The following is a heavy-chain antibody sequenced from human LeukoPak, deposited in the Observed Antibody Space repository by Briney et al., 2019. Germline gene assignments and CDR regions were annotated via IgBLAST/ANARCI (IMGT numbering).Heavy chain of an antibody. Sequence: GGSLRLSCAASGFTFNNYAMNWVRQAPGKGLEWVSRISVSGGSTYYADSVKGRFTISRDNSKNTLYLQMNSLRAEDTAVYYCAKDGAPDYGDNWFDPWGQGTLVTVSS. D-gene: IGHD4-17*01. CDR1: GFTFNNYA. V-gene: IGHV3-23*01. J-gene: IGHJ5*02. CDR3: AKDGAPDYGDNWFDP. CDR2: ISVSGGST.